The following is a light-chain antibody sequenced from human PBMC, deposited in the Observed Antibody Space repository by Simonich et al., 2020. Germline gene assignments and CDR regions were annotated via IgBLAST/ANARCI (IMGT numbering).Light chain of an antibody. CDR2: GAS. V-gene: IGKV3-15*01. Sequence: IVLPQSPATLSVSPGERATLSCRASQSVSRNLAWYQQKPGQAPRLLIYGASTRATGIPARFIGSGSGTEFTLTISSLQSEEFAVDYCQQYNNWPLTFGGGTKVEIK. CDR1: QSVSRN. J-gene: IGKJ4*01. CDR3: QQYNNWPLT.